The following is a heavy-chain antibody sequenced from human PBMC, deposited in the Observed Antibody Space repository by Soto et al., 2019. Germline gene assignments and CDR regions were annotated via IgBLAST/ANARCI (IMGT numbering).Heavy chain of an antibody. J-gene: IGHJ6*02. CDR1: GGSISSYY. D-gene: IGHD6-19*01. CDR3: ARGVRIAVAGTYYYYYGMDV. Sequence: QVQLQESGPGLVKPSETLSLTCTVSGGSISSYYWSWIRQPAGKGLEWIGRIYTSGSTNYNPSLKSRVTMSVDTSKNQFSLKLSPVTAADTAVYYCARGVRIAVAGTYYYYYGMDVWGQGTTVTVSS. CDR2: IYTSGST. V-gene: IGHV4-4*07.